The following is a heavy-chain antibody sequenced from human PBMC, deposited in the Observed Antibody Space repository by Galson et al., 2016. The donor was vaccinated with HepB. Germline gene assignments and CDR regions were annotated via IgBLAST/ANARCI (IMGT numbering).Heavy chain of an antibody. J-gene: IGHJ4*02. Sequence: SLRLSCAASGFTFSNYWMSWVRQAPGKGLEWVSAIRNSGSNIYYADSVKGRFTISRDNSKNTLYLQMNSLRAEDTAVYYCAIGSGGRPDFDYGCQGNLVPVSS. CDR2: IRNSGSNI. V-gene: IGHV3-33*08. D-gene: IGHD5-12*01. CDR1: GFTFSNYW. CDR3: AIGSGGRPDFDY.